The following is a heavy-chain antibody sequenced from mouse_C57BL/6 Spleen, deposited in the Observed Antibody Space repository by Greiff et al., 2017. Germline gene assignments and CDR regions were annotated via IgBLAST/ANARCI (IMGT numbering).Heavy chain of an antibody. V-gene: IGHV1-72*01. Sequence: QVQLKQPGAELVKPGASVKLSCKASGYTFTSYWMHWVKQRPGRGLEWIGRIDPNSGGTKYNEKFKSKATLTVDKPSSTAYMQLSSLTSEDSAVYDCARGAYGSSYEFAYWGQGTLVTVSA. CDR2: IDPNSGGT. CDR1: GYTFTSYW. CDR3: ARGAYGSSYEFAY. D-gene: IGHD1-1*01. J-gene: IGHJ3*01.